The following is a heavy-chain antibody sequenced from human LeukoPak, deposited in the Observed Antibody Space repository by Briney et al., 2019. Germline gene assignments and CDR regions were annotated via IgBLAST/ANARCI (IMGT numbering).Heavy chain of an antibody. CDR1: GFTFSSYA. CDR2: ISGSGGST. D-gene: IGHD6-13*01. Sequence: SGGSLRLSCAASGFTFSSYAMSWVRQAPGKGLEGVSAISGSGGSTYSAASVKGRFTISRDNSKNTLYLQTNSLRAEDTAVYYCAKDAYSSSWYYFDYWGQGTLVTVSS. CDR3: AKDAYSSSWYYFDY. V-gene: IGHV3-23*01. J-gene: IGHJ4*02.